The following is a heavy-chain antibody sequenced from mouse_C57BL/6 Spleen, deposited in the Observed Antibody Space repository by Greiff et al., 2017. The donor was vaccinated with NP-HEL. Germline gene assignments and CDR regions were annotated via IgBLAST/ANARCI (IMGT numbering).Heavy chain of an antibody. Sequence: VQLLQSGAELVKPGASVKLSCKASDYTFTSYWMPWVKQRPGQGLEWIGTINPNSGSTNYNEKFKSKATLTVDKSSSTVYMQLSSLTSEDSAVYCCARDSGSCYWGQGTLVTVSA. CDR1: DYTFTSYW. CDR3: ARDSGSCY. J-gene: IGHJ3*01. V-gene: IGHV1-64*01. CDR2: INPNSGST. D-gene: IGHD3-2*02.